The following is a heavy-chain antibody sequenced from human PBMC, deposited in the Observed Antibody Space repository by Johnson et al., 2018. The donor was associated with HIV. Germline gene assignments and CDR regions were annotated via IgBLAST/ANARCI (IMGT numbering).Heavy chain of an antibody. Sequence: QVQLVESGGGLVKPGGSLRLSCVASGVIFSDYYMSWIRQAPGKGLEWVSYISSSGTTIYYADSVKGRFTISRDNAKNSLYLQMNSLRAEDTAVYYCAREYSSGYPDAFDIWGQGTVVTVSS. V-gene: IGHV3-11*04. CDR2: ISSSGTTI. CDR3: AREYSSGYPDAFDI. J-gene: IGHJ3*02. D-gene: IGHD3-22*01. CDR1: GVIFSDYY.